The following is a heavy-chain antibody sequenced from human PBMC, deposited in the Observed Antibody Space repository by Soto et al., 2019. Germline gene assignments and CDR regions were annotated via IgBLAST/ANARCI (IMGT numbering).Heavy chain of an antibody. V-gene: IGHV3-21*01. CDR3: ARDRSIAAAGDYFDY. Sequence: EVQLVESGGGLVKPGGSLRLSCAASGFTFSSYSMNWVRQAPGKGLEWVSSISSSSSYIYYADSVKGRFTISRDNAKNSLYQQMNSRRAEDTAVYYCARDRSIAAAGDYFDYWGQGTLVTVSS. J-gene: IGHJ4*02. D-gene: IGHD6-13*01. CDR1: GFTFSSYS. CDR2: ISSSSSYI.